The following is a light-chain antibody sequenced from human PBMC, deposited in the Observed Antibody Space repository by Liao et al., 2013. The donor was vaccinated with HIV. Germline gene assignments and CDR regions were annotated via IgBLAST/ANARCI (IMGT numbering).Light chain of an antibody. V-gene: IGLV3-21*04. CDR2: YDS. J-gene: IGLJ3*02. CDR3: QVWDSSSDHSWV. CDR1: NIGSKN. Sequence: SYELTQPPSVSVAPGKTARITCGGNNIGSKNVHWYQQKPGQAPVLVIYYDSDRPSGIPERFSGSNSGNTATLTISRVEAGDEADYYCQVWDSSSDHSWVFGGGTKLTVL.